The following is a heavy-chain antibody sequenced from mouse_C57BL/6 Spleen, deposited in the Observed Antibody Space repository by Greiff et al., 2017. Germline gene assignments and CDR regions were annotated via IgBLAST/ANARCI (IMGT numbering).Heavy chain of an antibody. CDR2: IDPEDGDT. CDR1: GFNIKDYY. J-gene: IGHJ3*01. CDR3: TTYSNYLAY. D-gene: IGHD2-5*01. V-gene: IGHV14-1*01. Sequence: EVQLQQSGAELVRPGASVKLSCTASGFNIKDYYLHWVKQRPEQGLEWIGRIDPEDGDTEYAPKCQGKAPMTADTSANTAYLQLSSLTAEDTAVYYCTTYSNYLAYWGQGTLVTVSA.